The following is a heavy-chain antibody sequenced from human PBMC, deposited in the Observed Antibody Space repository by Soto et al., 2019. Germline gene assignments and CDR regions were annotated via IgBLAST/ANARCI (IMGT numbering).Heavy chain of an antibody. CDR2: IYYSGST. CDR1: GGSISSSSYY. Sequence: SETLSLTCTVSGGSISSSSYYWGWIRQPPGKGLEWIGSIYYSGSTYYNPSLKSRVTISVDTSKNQFSLKLSSVTAADTAVYYCARHQYYDFWSGYYIHKYNWFDPWGQGTLVTVSS. J-gene: IGHJ5*02. V-gene: IGHV4-39*01. D-gene: IGHD3-3*01. CDR3: ARHQYYDFWSGYYIHKYNWFDP.